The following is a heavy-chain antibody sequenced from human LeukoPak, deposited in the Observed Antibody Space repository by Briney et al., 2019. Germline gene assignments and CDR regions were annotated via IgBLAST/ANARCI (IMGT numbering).Heavy chain of an antibody. D-gene: IGHD3-10*01. J-gene: IGHJ4*02. CDR3: ARGFGSGELN. CDR1: GGSFSGYY. V-gene: IGHV4-34*01. CDR2: IYHSGST. Sequence: SETLSLTCAVYGGSFSGYYWSWIRQPPGKGLEWIGEIYHSGSTDYNPSLKSRVTISVDKSKNQFSLKLSSVTAADTAVYYCARGFGSGELNWGQGTLVTVSS.